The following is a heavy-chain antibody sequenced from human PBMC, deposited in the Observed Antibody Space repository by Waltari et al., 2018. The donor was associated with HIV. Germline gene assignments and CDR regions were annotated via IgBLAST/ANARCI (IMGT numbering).Heavy chain of an antibody. CDR3: ARADYDFWSGSVYYYYGMDV. CDR1: GFTFSSYW. D-gene: IGHD3-3*01. J-gene: IGHJ6*02. V-gene: IGHV3-7*01. Sequence: EVQLVESGGGLVQPGGSLRLSCAASGFTFSSYWMSWVRQAPGKGLGWGANIKQDGSEKYYVDSVKGRFTISRDNAKNSLYLQMNSLRAEDTAVYYCARADYDFWSGSVYYYYGMDVWGQGTTVTVSS. CDR2: IKQDGSEK.